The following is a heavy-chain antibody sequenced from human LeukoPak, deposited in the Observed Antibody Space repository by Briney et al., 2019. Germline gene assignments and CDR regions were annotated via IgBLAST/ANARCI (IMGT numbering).Heavy chain of an antibody. D-gene: IGHD2-2*01. CDR2: INWNGGST. CDR1: GFTFDDYG. V-gene: IGHV3-20*04. J-gene: IGHJ6*03. Sequence: GGSLRLSCAASGFTFDDYGMSWVRQAPGKGLEWVSGINWNGGSTGYADSVKGRFTISRDNAKNSLYLQMNSLRAEDTALYYCARNGVVPAAYYYMDVWGEGTTVTVSS. CDR3: ARNGVVPAAYYYMDV.